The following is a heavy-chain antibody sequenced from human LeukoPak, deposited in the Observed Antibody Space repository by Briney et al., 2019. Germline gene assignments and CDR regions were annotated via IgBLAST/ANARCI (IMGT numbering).Heavy chain of an antibody. J-gene: IGHJ6*03. Sequence: GGSLRLSCAASGFIVSGHYMSWVRQAPGEGLEWVSLIYTSGTTTYADSVKGRFTISRDPSKNTVYLQMNRLRVEDTAVYYCARDKLGFLEGDMDVWGIGTTVTVSS. V-gene: IGHV3-53*01. CDR2: IYTSGTT. CDR3: ARDKLGFLEGDMDV. D-gene: IGHD3-3*01. CDR1: GFIVSGHY.